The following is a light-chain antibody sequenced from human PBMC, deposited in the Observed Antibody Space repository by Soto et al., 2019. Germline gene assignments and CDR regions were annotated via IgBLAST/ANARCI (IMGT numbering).Light chain of an antibody. Sequence: DIQMTQSPFILSASVGDRVNITCRASQSISAWLAWYQQKPGKAPRLLIYKASTLTSGVPSRFSGSGSGTQFTLTIISLQPDDFATYYCQQYNTYLCTFGQGTKLEIK. V-gene: IGKV1-5*03. CDR1: QSISAW. CDR3: QQYNTYLCT. CDR2: KAS. J-gene: IGKJ2*02.